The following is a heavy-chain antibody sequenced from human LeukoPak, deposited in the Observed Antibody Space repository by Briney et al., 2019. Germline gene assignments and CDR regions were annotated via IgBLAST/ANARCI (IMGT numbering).Heavy chain of an antibody. CDR2: INPSGGST. D-gene: IGHD2-15*01. V-gene: IGHV1-46*01. J-gene: IGHJ4*02. CDR3: ARDYLKVVVAGTAPSAGHMDY. Sequence: ASVKVSCKASGYTFTSYYMHWVRQAPGQGLEWMGIINPSGGSTSYAQKFQGRVTMTRDTSSSTVYMELSSLRSEDMAVYYCARDYLKVVVAGTAPSAGHMDYWGQGTLITVSS. CDR1: GYTFTSYY.